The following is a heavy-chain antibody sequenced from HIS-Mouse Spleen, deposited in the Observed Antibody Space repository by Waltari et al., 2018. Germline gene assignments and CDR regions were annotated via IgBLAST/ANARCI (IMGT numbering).Heavy chain of an antibody. V-gene: IGHV6-1*01. CDR2: TYYRSKCYN. CDR1: GATASSNSAA. CDR3: ARVTGDDAFDI. J-gene: IGHJ3*02. Sequence: QVQLQQSGPGLVKPSQTLSLTCSISGATASSNSAAWHCIRQSPSSGLEWLGRTYYRSKCYNDYAVSVKSRITINPDTSKNQFSLQLNSVTPEDTAVYYCARVTGDDAFDIWGQGTMVTVSS. D-gene: IGHD7-27*01.